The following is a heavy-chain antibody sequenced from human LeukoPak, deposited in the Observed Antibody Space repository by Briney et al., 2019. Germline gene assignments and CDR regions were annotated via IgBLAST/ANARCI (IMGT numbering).Heavy chain of an antibody. D-gene: IGHD4-11*01. CDR1: GFTFSTYA. CDR2: ISGSSGRI. CDR3: AKERLTTTTFDS. Sequence: GGSLRLSCAASGFTFSTYAMSWVRQAPGKGLEWVSLISGSSGRIYYADSVRGRFTISRDNGKNTLSLQMNSLRAEDTALYYCAKERLTTTTFDSWGRGTLVTVSS. V-gene: IGHV3-23*01. J-gene: IGHJ4*02.